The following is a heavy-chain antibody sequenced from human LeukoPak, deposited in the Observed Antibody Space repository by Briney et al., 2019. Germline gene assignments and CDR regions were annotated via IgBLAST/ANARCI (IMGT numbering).Heavy chain of an antibody. CDR2: VSAYNGNT. Sequence: GASVKVSCKASGYTFTSYAFSWVRQAPGQGLEWMGWVSAYNGNTNYAQKFQGRVTMTRDTSTSTVYMELSSLRSEDSAVYYCARGYPLDWNYFDYWGQGTLVTVSS. J-gene: IGHJ4*02. D-gene: IGHD3/OR15-3a*01. V-gene: IGHV1-18*01. CDR1: GYTFTSYA. CDR3: ARGYPLDWNYFDY.